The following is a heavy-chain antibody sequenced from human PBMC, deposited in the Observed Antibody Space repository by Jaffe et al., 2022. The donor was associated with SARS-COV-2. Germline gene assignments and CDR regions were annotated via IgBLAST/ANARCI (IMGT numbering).Heavy chain of an antibody. J-gene: IGHJ6*02. Sequence: QVQLQQWGAGLLKPSETLSLTCAVYGGSFSGYYWSWIRQPPGKGLEWIGEINHSGSTNYNPSLKSRVTISVDTSKNQFSLKLSSVTAADTAVYYCARMGPTPPYYYYGMDVWGQGTTVTVSS. V-gene: IGHV4-34*01. CDR2: INHSGST. CDR1: GGSFSGYY. CDR3: ARMGPTPPYYYYGMDV.